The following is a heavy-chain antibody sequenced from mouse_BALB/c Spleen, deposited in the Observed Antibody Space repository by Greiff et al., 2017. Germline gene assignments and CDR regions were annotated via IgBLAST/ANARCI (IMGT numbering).Heavy chain of an antibody. CDR1: GYTFTDYA. CDR3: ARDYYGSSYAANCFGDY. J-gene: IGHJ4*01. D-gene: IGHD1-1*01. CDR2: ISTYYGDA. V-gene: IGHV1S137*01. Sequence: QVQLQQSGAELVRPGVSVKISCKGSGYTFTDYAMHWVKQSHAKSLEWIGVISTYYGDASYNQKFKGKATMTVDKSSSTAYMELARLTSEDSAIYYCARDYYGSSYAANCFGDYWGQGTSVTVSS.